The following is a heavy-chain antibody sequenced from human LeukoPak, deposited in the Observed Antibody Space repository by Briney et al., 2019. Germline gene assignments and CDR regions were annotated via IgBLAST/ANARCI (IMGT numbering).Heavy chain of an antibody. J-gene: IGHJ4*02. Sequence: PGGSLRLSCAASGFTFSSYWMSWVRQAPGKGLEWVANIKQDGSEKYYVDSVKGRFTISRDNAKNSLYLQMNSLRAEDTAVYYCARIVGYCSSTSRYIHFDYWGQGTLVTVSS. CDR2: IKQDGSEK. V-gene: IGHV3-7*01. CDR3: ARIVGYCSSTSRYIHFDY. D-gene: IGHD2-2*02. CDR1: GFTFSSYW.